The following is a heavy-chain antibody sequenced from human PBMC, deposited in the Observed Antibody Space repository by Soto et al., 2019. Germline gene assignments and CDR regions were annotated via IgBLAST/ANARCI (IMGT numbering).Heavy chain of an antibody. CDR2: ISSSSSYI. CDR1: GFTFSSYS. V-gene: IGHV3-21*01. Sequence: GGSLRLSCAASGFTFSSYSMNWVRQAPGKGLEWVSSISSSSSYIYYADSVKGRFTISRDNAKNSLYLQMNSLRAEDTAVYYCARDLRHYDSSGSYWGQGTLVTVSS. D-gene: IGHD3-22*01. J-gene: IGHJ4*02. CDR3: ARDLRHYDSSGSY.